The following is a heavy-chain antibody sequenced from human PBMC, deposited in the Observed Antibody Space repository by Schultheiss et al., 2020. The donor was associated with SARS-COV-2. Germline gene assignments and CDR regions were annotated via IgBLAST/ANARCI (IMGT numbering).Heavy chain of an antibody. CDR2: ISWDGGST. Sequence: GESLKISCAASGFTFDDYTMHWVRQAPGKGLEWVSLISWDGGSTYYADSVKGRFTISRDNSKNTLYLQMSSLRAEDTAVYYCARDPGFDYWGQGTLVTVSS. J-gene: IGHJ4*02. CDR1: GFTFDDYT. V-gene: IGHV3-43*01. CDR3: ARDPGFDY.